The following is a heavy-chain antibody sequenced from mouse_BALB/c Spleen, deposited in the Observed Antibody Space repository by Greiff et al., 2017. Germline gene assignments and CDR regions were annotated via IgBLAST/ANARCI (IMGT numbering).Heavy chain of an antibody. Sequence: QVQLKQSGAELVRPGVSVKISCKGSGYTFTDYAMHWVKQSHAKSLEWIGVISTYYGDASYNQKFKGKATMTVDKSSSTAYMELARLTSEDSAIYYCARENGNYGAMDYWGQGTSVTVSS. J-gene: IGHJ4*01. V-gene: IGHV1S137*01. CDR3: ARENGNYGAMDY. D-gene: IGHD2-1*01. CDR2: ISTYYGDA. CDR1: GYTFTDYA.